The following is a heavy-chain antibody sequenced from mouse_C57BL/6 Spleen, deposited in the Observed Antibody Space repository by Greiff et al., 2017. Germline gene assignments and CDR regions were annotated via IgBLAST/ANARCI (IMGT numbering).Heavy chain of an antibody. J-gene: IGHJ2*01. Sequence: VMLVESGPELVKPGASVKISCKASGYAFSSSWMNWVKQRPGKGLEWIGRIYPGDGDTNYNGKFKGKATLTADKSSSTAYMQLSSLTSEDSAVYYCARHTVVAPYYFDYWGQGTTLTVSS. CDR2: IYPGDGDT. V-gene: IGHV1-82*01. CDR1: GYAFSSSW. CDR3: ARHTVVAPYYFDY. D-gene: IGHD1-1*01.